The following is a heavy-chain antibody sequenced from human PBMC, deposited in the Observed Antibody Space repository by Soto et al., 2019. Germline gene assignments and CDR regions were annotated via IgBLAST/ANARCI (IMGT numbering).Heavy chain of an antibody. V-gene: IGHV4-31*03. D-gene: IGHD2-21*02. CDR3: ARVCGGDCHYGMDV. CDR1: GGSISSGGYY. CDR2: IYYSGST. J-gene: IGHJ6*02. Sequence: QVQLQESGPGLVKPSQTLSLTCTVSGGSISSGGYYWSWIRQHPGKGLEWIGYIYYSGSTYYNPSLKSRVTIALDTAKNQSSLKLSSVTAADTAVYYCARVCGGDCHYGMDVWGQGTTVTVSS.